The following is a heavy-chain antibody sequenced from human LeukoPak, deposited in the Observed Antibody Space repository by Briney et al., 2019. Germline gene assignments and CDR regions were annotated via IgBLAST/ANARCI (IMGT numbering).Heavy chain of an antibody. D-gene: IGHD3-3*01. V-gene: IGHV3-23*01. CDR2: ISGSGGST. CDR3: AKDNYDFWSGYDY. J-gene: IGHJ4*02. Sequence: GGSLRLSCAASGFTFSSYAMSWVRQAPGKGLEWVSAISGSGGSTYYADSVKGRFTISRDNSKNTLYLRMNSLRAEDTAVYYCAKDNYDFWSGYDYWGQGTLVTVSP. CDR1: GFTFSSYA.